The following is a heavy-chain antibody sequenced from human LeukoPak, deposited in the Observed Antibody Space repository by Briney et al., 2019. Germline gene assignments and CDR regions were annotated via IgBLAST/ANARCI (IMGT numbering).Heavy chain of an antibody. CDR3: ARVGGTYIIDY. CDR1: GFTFSGYW. V-gene: IGHV3-7*01. Sequence: GGSLRLSCAASGFTFSGYWMSWVRQAPGKELEWVANIKQDGSDKYYVNSVKGRFTISRDNAKNSLYLQMNSLRAEDTGVYYCARVGGTYIIDYWGQGTLVTVSS. D-gene: IGHD3-16*01. CDR2: IKQDGSDK. J-gene: IGHJ4*02.